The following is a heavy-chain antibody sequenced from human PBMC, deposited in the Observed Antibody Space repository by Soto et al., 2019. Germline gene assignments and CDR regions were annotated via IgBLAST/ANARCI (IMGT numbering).Heavy chain of an antibody. CDR3: ARGYQASGFDY. D-gene: IGHD2-2*01. CDR1: GGSISTYY. J-gene: IGHJ4*02. CDR2: IYYTGST. V-gene: IGHV4-59*01. Sequence: QVQLQESGPGLAKPSETLSLTCSVSGGSISTYYWSWIRQPPDRGLEWIGYIYYTGSTDYSPSLKSRVSISVDTSKNEFSLKMNSVTAADMAVYYCARGYQASGFDYWGQGNMVTVSS.